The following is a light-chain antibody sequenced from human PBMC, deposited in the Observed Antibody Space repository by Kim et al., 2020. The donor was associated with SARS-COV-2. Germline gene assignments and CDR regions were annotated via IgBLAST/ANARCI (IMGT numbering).Light chain of an antibody. CDR2: GAS. V-gene: IGKV3-20*01. CDR1: QRVSSAY. CDR3: QQRT. J-gene: IGKJ4*01. Sequence: PGETATLSCRASQRVSSAYLAWYQQKPGQSPRLLIYGASSRATDIPDRFSGSGSGTDFTLTINRLEPEDFAVYYCQQRTFGGGTKVDIK.